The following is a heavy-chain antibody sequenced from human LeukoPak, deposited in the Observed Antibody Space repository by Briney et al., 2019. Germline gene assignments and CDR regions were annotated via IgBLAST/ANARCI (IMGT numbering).Heavy chain of an antibody. Sequence: PGGSLRLSCAASGFTFNNYWVSWVRQAPGKGLEWVANIKQDGSQKYYVDSVKGRFAISRDNAKNSLYLQMNSLRAEDTAVYYCARLGLPDYWGQGILVTVSS. CDR3: ARLGLPDY. J-gene: IGHJ4*02. D-gene: IGHD2-21*01. CDR1: GFTFNNYW. V-gene: IGHV3-7*03. CDR2: IKQDGSQK.